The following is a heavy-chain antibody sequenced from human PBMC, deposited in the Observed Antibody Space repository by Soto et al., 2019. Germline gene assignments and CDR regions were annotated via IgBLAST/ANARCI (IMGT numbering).Heavy chain of an antibody. Sequence: EVQLLESGGGLVQPGGSLRLSCTASGFTFSTYAMSWVRQAPGKGLEWVSTISDSGSTYYADSVKGRSTISRDNSKNTLYLEMSSLRAEDTAVYYCAKDKGGRYCSRTSCLYSFDYWGQGTLVTVSS. D-gene: IGHD2-2*01. J-gene: IGHJ4*02. CDR3: AKDKGGRYCSRTSCLYSFDY. V-gene: IGHV3-23*01. CDR2: ISDSGST. CDR1: GFTFSTYA.